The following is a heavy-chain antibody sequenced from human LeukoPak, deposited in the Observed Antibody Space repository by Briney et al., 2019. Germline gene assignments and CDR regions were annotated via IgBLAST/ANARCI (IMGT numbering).Heavy chain of an antibody. J-gene: IGHJ4*02. CDR2: ISSSGSTI. CDR1: GFTFSDYY. CDR3: ARDSLTYSSWEGPFDY. D-gene: IGHD6-6*01. Sequence: PGGSLRLSCAASGFTFSDYYMSWIRQAPGKGLEWVSYISSSGSTIYYADSVKGRFTISRDNAKNSLYLQMSSLRAEDTAVYYCARDSLTYSSWEGPFDYWGQGTLVTVSS. V-gene: IGHV3-11*04.